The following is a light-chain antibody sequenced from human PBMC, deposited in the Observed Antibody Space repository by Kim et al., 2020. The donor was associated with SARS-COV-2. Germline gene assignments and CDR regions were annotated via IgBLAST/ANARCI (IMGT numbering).Light chain of an antibody. CDR1: SSNIGSNF. CDR3: GTWDDSLSAVV. CDR2: DNN. V-gene: IGLV1-51*01. J-gene: IGLJ2*01. Sequence: QSVLTQPPSVSAAPGQKVIISCSGNSSNIGSNFVSWYSQLPGTAPKFVIYDNNKRPSGIPDRFSGSKSGTSATLGITGLQTGDEADYYGGTWDDSLSAVVFGGGTQLTVL.